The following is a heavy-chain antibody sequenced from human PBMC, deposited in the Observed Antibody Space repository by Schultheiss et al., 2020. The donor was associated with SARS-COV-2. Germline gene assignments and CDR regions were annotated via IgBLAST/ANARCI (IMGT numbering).Heavy chain of an antibody. Sequence: GGSLRLSCAASGFTFSSYDMSWVRQAPGKGLEWVSAISGSAGSTYYADSVKGRFTISRDNSKNTLYLQMNSLRAEDTAVYYCAKDPFYDFWSGYYFDYWGQGTLVTVSS. J-gene: IGHJ4*02. CDR3: AKDPFYDFWSGYYFDY. D-gene: IGHD3-3*01. CDR2: ISGSAGST. CDR1: GFTFSSYD. V-gene: IGHV3-23*01.